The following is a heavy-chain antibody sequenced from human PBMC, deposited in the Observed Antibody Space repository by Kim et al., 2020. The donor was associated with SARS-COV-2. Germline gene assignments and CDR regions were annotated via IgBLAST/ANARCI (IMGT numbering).Heavy chain of an antibody. Sequence: GGSLRLSCAASGFTFSSYEMNWVRQAPGKGLEWVSYISSSGSTIYYADSVKGRFTISRDNAKNSLYLQMNSLRAEDTAVYYCARDRRARYYYGMDVWGQGTTVTVSS. J-gene: IGHJ6*02. CDR3: ARDRRARYYYGMDV. V-gene: IGHV3-48*03. CDR2: ISSSGSTI. CDR1: GFTFSSYE.